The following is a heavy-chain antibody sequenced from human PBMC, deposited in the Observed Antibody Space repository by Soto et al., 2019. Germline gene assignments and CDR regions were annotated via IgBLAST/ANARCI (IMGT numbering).Heavy chain of an antibody. J-gene: IGHJ1*01. CDR1: GFTFSSYA. D-gene: IGHD2-15*01. V-gene: IGHV3-30-3*01. CDR3: AREKTYCSGGSCYSGYFQH. Sequence: QVQLVESGGGVVQPGRSLRLSCVASGFTFSSYAMHWVRQAPGKGLEWVAVISYDGSNKYYADSVKGRFTISRDNSKNTLYLQMNSLRAEDTAVYYCAREKTYCSGGSCYSGYFQHWGQGTLVTVSS. CDR2: ISYDGSNK.